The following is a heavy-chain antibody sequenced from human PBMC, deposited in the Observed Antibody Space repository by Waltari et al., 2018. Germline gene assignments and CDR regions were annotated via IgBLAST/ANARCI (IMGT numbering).Heavy chain of an antibody. V-gene: IGHV4-34*01. J-gene: IGHJ4*02. CDR1: GGSFSGYY. CDR2: INQSGRT. D-gene: IGHD3-10*01. CDR3: ASSRVRGVINY. Sequence: QVQLQQWGAGLLKPSETLSLTCAVYGGSFSGYYWSWIRQPPGKGLEWIGEINQSGRTNYNPSLKSRVTISVDTSKNQFSLKLSSVTAADTAVYYCASSRVRGVINYWGQGTLVTVSS.